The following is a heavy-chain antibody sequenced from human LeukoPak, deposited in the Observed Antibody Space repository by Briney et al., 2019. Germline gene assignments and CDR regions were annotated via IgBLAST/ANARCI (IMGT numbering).Heavy chain of an antibody. V-gene: IGHV4-59*01. J-gene: IGHJ4*02. CDR2: IYYSGST. D-gene: IGHD3-10*01. CDR1: GGSISSYY. Sequence: SETLSLTCTVSGGSISSYYWSWIRQPPGKGLEWIGYIYYSGSTNYNPSLKSRVTISVDTSKNQFSLKLSSVTAADPAVYYCARDGVRGVISSPYYFDYWGQGTLVTVSS. CDR3: ARDGVRGVISSPYYFDY.